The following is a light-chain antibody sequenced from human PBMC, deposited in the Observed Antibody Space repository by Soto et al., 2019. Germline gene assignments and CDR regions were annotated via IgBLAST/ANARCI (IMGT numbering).Light chain of an antibody. CDR1: SSDVGGYNY. CDR2: DVS. V-gene: IGLV2-14*01. CDR3: SSYTSSSTLLYV. Sequence: QSALTQPASVSGSPGQAITISRTGTSSDVGGYNYVSWYQQHPGKAPKLMIYDVSNRPSGVSNRFSGSKSGNTASLTISGLQAEDEADYYGSSYTSSSTLLYVFGTGTKLTVL. J-gene: IGLJ1*01.